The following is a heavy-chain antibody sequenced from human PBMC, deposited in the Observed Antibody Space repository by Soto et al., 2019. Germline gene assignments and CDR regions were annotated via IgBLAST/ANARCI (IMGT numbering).Heavy chain of an antibody. V-gene: IGHV3-23*01. CDR3: AKDEDQLLFFAFDI. J-gene: IGHJ3*02. Sequence: EVQLLESGGGLVQPGGSLRLSCAASGFSFSSYAISWVRQAPGKGLEWVSAISGSGGSTYYADSVKGRFTLSRDNSKNTLYLEMNSQRAEDTAVYYCAKDEDQLLFFAFDIWGQATMFTVSS. D-gene: IGHD2-2*01. CDR2: ISGSGGST. CDR1: GFSFSSYA.